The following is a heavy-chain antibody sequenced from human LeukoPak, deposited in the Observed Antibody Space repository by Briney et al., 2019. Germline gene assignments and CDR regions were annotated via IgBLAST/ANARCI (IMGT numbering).Heavy chain of an antibody. V-gene: IGHV4-30-2*01. CDR3: ARGGGGDDILTGYYNHDAFDI. CDR1: GGSISSGGYS. D-gene: IGHD3-9*01. Sequence: SETLSLTCAVSGGSISSGGYSWSWIRQPPGKGLEWIGYIYHSGSTYYNPSLKSRVTISVDRSKNQFSLKLSSVTAADTAVYYCARGGGGDDILTGYYNHDAFDIWGQGTMVTVSS. CDR2: IYHSGST. J-gene: IGHJ3*02.